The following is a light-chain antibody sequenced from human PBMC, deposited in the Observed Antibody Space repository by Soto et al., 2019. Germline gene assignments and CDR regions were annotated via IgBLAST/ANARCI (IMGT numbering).Light chain of an antibody. CDR3: CSYVGSSTVT. CDR2: EVT. V-gene: IGLV2-23*02. CDR1: SSDVGGYNL. J-gene: IGLJ2*01. Sequence: QSVLTQPASVSGSPGQSITISCTGTSSDVGGYNLVSWFQQYPGKAPKLLIYEVTRRPSGVSNRFSGSKSGNTASLTISGLQAEDEADYYCCSYVGSSTVTFGGGTKLTVL.